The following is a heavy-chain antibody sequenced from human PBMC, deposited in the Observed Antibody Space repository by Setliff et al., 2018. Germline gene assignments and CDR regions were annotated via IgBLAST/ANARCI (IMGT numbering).Heavy chain of an antibody. CDR2: IYYSGST. D-gene: IGHD3-10*01. CDR3: ARHKSNGSGSYPSLYMDV. Sequence: LSLTCRVSGGSISSGNYYWGLIRQPPGKGLEWVATIYYSGSTYSSPSLKSRLIISVDAPDNQFSVKLSSVTAADTAVYYCARHKSNGSGSYPSLYMDVWGKGIMVTVSS. CDR1: GGSISSGNYY. V-gene: IGHV4-39*01. J-gene: IGHJ6*03.